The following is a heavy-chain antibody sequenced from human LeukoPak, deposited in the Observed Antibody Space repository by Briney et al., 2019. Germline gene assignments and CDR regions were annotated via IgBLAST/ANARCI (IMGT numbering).Heavy chain of an antibody. V-gene: IGHV4-39*07. CDR1: GGSISSSSYY. Sequence: SETLSLTCTVSGGSISSSSYYWGWIRQPPGKGLEWIGSIYHSGSTYYNPSLKSRVTISVDTSKNPFSLNLTSVTAADTAVYYCASEARGGYFDPWGQGTLVTVSS. CDR2: IYHSGST. CDR3: ASEARGGYFDP. D-gene: IGHD5-12*01. J-gene: IGHJ5*02.